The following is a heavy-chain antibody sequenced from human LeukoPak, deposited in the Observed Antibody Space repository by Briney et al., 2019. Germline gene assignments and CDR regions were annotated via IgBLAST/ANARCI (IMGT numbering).Heavy chain of an antibody. CDR2: IIPIFGTA. CDR3: ARPAPGGYCSSTSRLDAFDI. V-gene: IGHV1-69*13. J-gene: IGHJ3*02. D-gene: IGHD2-2*01. CDR1: GGTFSSYA. Sequence: ASVKVSCKASGGTFSSYAISWVRQAPGQGLEWMGGIIPIFGTANYAQKFQGRVTITADESTSTAYMELSSLRSEDTAVYYCARPAPGGYCSSTSRLDAFDIWGQGTMVTVSS.